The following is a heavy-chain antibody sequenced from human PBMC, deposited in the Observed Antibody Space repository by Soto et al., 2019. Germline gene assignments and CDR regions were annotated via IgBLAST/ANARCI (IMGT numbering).Heavy chain of an antibody. Sequence: GGSLRLSCAASGFTFSSYAMHWVRQAPGKGLEWVALLSYDGSNKYYADSVKGRFTISRDNSKNTLYLQMNSLRAEDTAVYYCASTALPYSDSSGYYVDYWGQGTLVTVSS. CDR2: LSYDGSNK. CDR3: ASTALPYSDSSGYYVDY. CDR1: GFTFSSYA. V-gene: IGHV3-30-3*01. D-gene: IGHD3-22*01. J-gene: IGHJ4*02.